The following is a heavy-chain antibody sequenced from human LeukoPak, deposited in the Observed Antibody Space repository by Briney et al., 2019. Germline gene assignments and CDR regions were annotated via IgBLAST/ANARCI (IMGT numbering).Heavy chain of an antibody. CDR3: ASGGYSSSWFDY. Sequence: GASVKVSCKTSGYSFSNYGIVWVRQAPGQGLEWMGIIYPGDSDTRYSPSFQGQVTISADKSISTAYLQWSSLKASDTAMYYCASGGYSSSWFDYWGQGTLVTVSS. CDR2: IYPGDSDT. D-gene: IGHD6-13*01. CDR1: GYSFSNYG. J-gene: IGHJ4*02. V-gene: IGHV5-51*01.